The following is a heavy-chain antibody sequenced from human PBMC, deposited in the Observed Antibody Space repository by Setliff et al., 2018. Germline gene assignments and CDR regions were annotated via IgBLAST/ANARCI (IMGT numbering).Heavy chain of an antibody. CDR2: IYPGDSHNI. V-gene: IGHV5-51*01. CDR3: TRHEDRNKCTSSSCYRENDAFDV. J-gene: IGHJ3*01. D-gene: IGHD2-2*01. CDR1: GYSFSISW. Sequence: GESLKISCKDSGYSFSISWIGWVRQMPGKGLDWMGIIYPGDSHNIRYSPSFQGQVTISADKSISTAYLQWSSLKASDTAMYYCTRHEDRNKCTSSSCYRENDAFDVWGQGAMVTVSS.